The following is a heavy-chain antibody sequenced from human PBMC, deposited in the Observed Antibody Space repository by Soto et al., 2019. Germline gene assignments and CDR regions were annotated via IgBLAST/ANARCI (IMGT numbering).Heavy chain of an antibody. D-gene: IGHD6-19*01. CDR3: ARGAGYSSGWYDY. J-gene: IGHJ4*02. V-gene: IGHV3-53*04. CDR1: GFTVSSNF. CDR2: IYSGGST. Sequence: PGGSLRLSCAASGFTVSSNFMSWVRQAPGKGLEWVSVIYSGGSTYYADSVKGRFTISRHNSKNTLYLQMNSLRAEDTAVYYCARGAGYSSGWYDYWGQGTPVTVSS.